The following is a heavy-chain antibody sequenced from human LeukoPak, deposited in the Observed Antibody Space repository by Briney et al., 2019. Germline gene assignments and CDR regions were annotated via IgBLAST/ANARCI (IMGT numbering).Heavy chain of an antibody. CDR1: GFSFSDYG. CDR2: IWSDGSKE. Sequence: GGSLRLSCAASGFSFSDYGMHWVRQAPGKGLEWVAVIWSDGSKENYADSVKGRFTTSRDNAKNSLSLQLNSLRVEDTAVYYCARGHYDVLAASYKWTPDYWGQGTLVTVSS. D-gene: IGHD3-9*01. J-gene: IGHJ4*02. V-gene: IGHV3-33*01. CDR3: ARGHYDVLAASYKWTPDY.